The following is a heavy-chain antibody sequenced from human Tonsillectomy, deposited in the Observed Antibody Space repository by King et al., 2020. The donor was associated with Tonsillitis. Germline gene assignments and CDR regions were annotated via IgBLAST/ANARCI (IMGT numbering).Heavy chain of an antibody. D-gene: IGHD3-16*01. V-gene: IGHV3-23*04. Sequence: EVQLVESGGGLVQPGGSRRLSCAASGFTFSSYAMNWVRQAPGKGLEWVSAISGSGSSTYDADSVKGRFTISRDNSKNTLYLQMNSLRAEDTAVYYCAKEVGADGGMDVWGQGTTVTVSS. CDR2: ISGSGSST. CDR3: AKEVGADGGMDV. J-gene: IGHJ6*02. CDR1: GFTFSSYA.